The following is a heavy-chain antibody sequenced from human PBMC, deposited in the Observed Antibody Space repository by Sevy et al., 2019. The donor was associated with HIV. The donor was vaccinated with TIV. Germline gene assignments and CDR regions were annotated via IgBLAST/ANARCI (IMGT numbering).Heavy chain of an antibody. D-gene: IGHD2-2*01. J-gene: IGHJ6*02. CDR2: ISAYNGNT. Sequence: ASVKVSCKASGYTFTSYGISWVRQAPGQGLEWMGWISAYNGNTNYAQKLQGRVTMTTDTSTSTAYMELRSLRSDDTAGYYCARGKGSCSSTSCYEMGYYYYGMDVWGQGTTVTVSS. CDR3: ARGKGSCSSTSCYEMGYYYYGMDV. V-gene: IGHV1-18*01. CDR1: GYTFTSYG.